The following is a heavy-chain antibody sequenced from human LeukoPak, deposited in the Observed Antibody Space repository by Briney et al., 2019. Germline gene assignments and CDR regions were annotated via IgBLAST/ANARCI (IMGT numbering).Heavy chain of an antibody. CDR2: ISSNSSYI. Sequence: GGSLRLSCAASGFTFSSYSMNWVRQAPGKGLEWVSSISSNSSYIYYADSVKGRFTISRDNAKNSLYLQMNSLRAEDTAVYYCARGHYYDSSGYPDYWGQGTLVTVSS. V-gene: IGHV3-21*01. D-gene: IGHD3-22*01. J-gene: IGHJ4*02. CDR3: ARGHYYDSSGYPDY. CDR1: GFTFSSYS.